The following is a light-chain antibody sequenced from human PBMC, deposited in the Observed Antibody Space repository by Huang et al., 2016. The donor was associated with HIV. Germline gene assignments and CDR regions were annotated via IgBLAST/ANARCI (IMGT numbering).Light chain of an antibody. CDR3: QQYNNWPPWT. V-gene: IGKV3-15*01. CDR2: GGS. Sequence: EIVMTQSPATLSVSPGERATLSCRASQSVRGNLAWYQQKPGQAPSLLIYGGSTRATSIPARFSGSGSGTDFTLTIRNLQSEDFAVYYCQQYNNWPPWTFGRGTKVEIK. J-gene: IGKJ1*01. CDR1: QSVRGN.